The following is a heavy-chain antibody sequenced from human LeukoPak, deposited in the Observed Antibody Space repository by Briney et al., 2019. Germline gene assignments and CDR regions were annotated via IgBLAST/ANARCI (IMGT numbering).Heavy chain of an antibody. D-gene: IGHD6-19*01. CDR3: ARAVGYSSGWPDY. V-gene: IGHV3-21*01. Sequence: GGTLRLSCAASGFTFSDYAMSWVRQAPGKGLEWVSSISSSSSYIYYADSVKGRFTISRDNAKNSLYLQMNSLRAEDTAVYYCARAVGYSSGWPDYWGQGTLVTVSS. CDR1: GFTFSDYA. J-gene: IGHJ4*02. CDR2: ISSSSSYI.